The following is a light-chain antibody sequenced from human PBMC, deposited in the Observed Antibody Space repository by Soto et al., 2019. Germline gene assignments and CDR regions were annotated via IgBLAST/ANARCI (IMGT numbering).Light chain of an antibody. CDR1: QSFSSW. Sequence: DIQMTQSPSTLSASVGDRVTITCRASQSFSSWLAWYQQKPGKAPKVLIYDASNLESGVPLRFSGRGSGTEFTLTISSLQPDDFATYYCQQYNSYPITFGQGTRLEIK. J-gene: IGKJ5*01. CDR2: DAS. V-gene: IGKV1-5*01. CDR3: QQYNSYPIT.